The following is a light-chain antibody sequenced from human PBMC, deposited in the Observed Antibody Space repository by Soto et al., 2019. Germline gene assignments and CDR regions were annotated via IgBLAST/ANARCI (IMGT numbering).Light chain of an antibody. CDR1: QSVSSSY. J-gene: IGKJ5*01. CDR3: QQLNDWPWIC. CDR2: RAS. V-gene: IGKV3-15*01. Sequence: EKRATLSCRGSQSVSSSYLAWYQQKPGQAPRLLIYRASLRGTGIPDRFSGSGSGTDFTHTIGSLQSVGFAVYCCQQLNDWPWICFGDGTRLEIK.